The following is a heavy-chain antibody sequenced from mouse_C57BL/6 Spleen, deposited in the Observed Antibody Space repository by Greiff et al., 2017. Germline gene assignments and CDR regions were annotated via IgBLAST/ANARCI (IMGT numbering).Heavy chain of an antibody. J-gene: IGHJ1*03. CDR3: ARSDRNNGYFDV. V-gene: IGHV1-22*01. CDR2: INPNNGGT. CDR1: GYTFTGYN. Sequence: EVQLQQSGPELVKPGASVKMTCKVSGYTFTGYNMHWVKQSHGKSLEWIGYINPNNGGTSYNQKFKGKATLTVNKSTSTAYMEISSLTSEDSAVYYCARSDRNNGYFDVWGKGTTVTVSS. D-gene: IGHD2-13*01.